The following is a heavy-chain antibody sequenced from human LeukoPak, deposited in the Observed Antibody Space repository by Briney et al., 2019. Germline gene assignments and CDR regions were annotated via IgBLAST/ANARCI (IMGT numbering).Heavy chain of an antibody. CDR2: ISYDGSNK. CDR3: AKDTDQLS. Sequence: GGSLRLSCAASGFTFSSYAMHWVRQAPGKGLEWVAVISYDGSNKYYADSVKGRFTISRDNSKNTLYLQMNSLRAEDTAVYYCAKDTDQLSWGQGTLVTVSS. V-gene: IGHV3-30-3*01. D-gene: IGHD2-2*01. CDR1: GFTFSSYA. J-gene: IGHJ4*02.